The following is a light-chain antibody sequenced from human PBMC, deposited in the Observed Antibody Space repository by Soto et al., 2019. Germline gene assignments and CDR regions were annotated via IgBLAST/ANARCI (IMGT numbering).Light chain of an antibody. CDR1: SSDIGRYEF. Sequence: QSALTQPPSASGCLGQSVTISCTGTSSDIGRYEFVSWYQHHPGKAPKLIIYEVTERPSGVPDRFSGSKSGNTASLTVSGLQADDEADYFCCSYAGTKYYVFGTGTKVTVL. CDR3: CSYAGTKYYV. J-gene: IGLJ1*01. CDR2: EVT. V-gene: IGLV2-8*01.